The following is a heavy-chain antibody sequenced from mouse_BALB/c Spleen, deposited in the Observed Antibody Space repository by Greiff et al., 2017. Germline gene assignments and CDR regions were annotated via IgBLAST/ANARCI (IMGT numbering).Heavy chain of an antibody. V-gene: IGHV1-9*01. CDR2: ILPGSGST. D-gene: IGHD1-1*01. CDR1: GYTFSSYW. CDR3: ARYGYYGSSSGY. J-gene: IGHJ2*01. Sequence: QVQLKQSGAELMKPGASVKISCKATGYTFSSYWIEWVKQRPGHGLEWIGEILPGSGSTNYNEKFKGKATFTADTSSNTAYMQLSSLTSEDSAVYYCARYGYYGSSSGYWGQGTTLTVSA.